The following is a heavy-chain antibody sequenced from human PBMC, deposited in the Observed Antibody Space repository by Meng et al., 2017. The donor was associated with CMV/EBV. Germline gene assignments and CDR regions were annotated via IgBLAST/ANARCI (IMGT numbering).Heavy chain of an antibody. CDR2: ISGSGGST. CDR3: AKVTLGYCSSTSCYPWFDP. Sequence: GESLKISCAASGFTFSSYAMSWVRQAPGKGLEWVSAISGSGGSTYYADSVKGRFTISRDNSKNTPYLQMNSLRAEDTAVYYCAKVTLGYCSSTSCYPWFDPWGQGTLVTVSS. CDR1: GFTFSSYA. D-gene: IGHD2-2*01. V-gene: IGHV3-23*01. J-gene: IGHJ5*02.